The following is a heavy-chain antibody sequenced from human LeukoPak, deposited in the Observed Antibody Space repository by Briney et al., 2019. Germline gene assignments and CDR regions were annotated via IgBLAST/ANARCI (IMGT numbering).Heavy chain of an antibody. Sequence: SVKVSCKXSGGTFSSYAISWVRQAPGQGLEWMGRIIPIFGTANYAQKFQGRVTITTDESTSTAYMELSSLRSEDTAVYYCARISRGKFDYWGQGTLVTVSS. J-gene: IGHJ4*02. CDR1: GGTFSSYA. V-gene: IGHV1-69*05. CDR2: IIPIFGTA. CDR3: ARISRGKFDY. D-gene: IGHD3-16*01.